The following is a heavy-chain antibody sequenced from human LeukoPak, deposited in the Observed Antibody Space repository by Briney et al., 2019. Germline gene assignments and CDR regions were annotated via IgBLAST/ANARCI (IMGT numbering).Heavy chain of an antibody. CDR2: LNPNNGYT. CDR3: ARDLSSTSNWEFDY. J-gene: IGHJ4*02. CDR1: GYTFIDYF. Sequence: ASVKVSCKTSGYTFIDYFIQWVRQAPGQGLEWMGRLNPNNGYTFYTEEFQGRVTMTRDTSISTAYMELTRLTSDDTALYYCARDLSSTSNWEFDYWGQGTLVTVSS. V-gene: IGHV1-2*06. D-gene: IGHD7-27*01.